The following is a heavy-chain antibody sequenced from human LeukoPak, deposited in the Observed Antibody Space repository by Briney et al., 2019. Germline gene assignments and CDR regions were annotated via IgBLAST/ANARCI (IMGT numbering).Heavy chain of an antibody. Sequence: SLRLSCAASGFTFDDYAMHWVRQAPGKGLEWVSGISWNSGSIGYADSVKGRFTISRDNAKNSLYLQMNSLRAEDTALYYCAKMLAYYGSNDAFDIWGQGTMVTVSS. CDR3: AKMLAYYGSNDAFDI. V-gene: IGHV3-9*01. D-gene: IGHD3-10*01. CDR2: ISWNSGSI. J-gene: IGHJ3*02. CDR1: GFTFDDYA.